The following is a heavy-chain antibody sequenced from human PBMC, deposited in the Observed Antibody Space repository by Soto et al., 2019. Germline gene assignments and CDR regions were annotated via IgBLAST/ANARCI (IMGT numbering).Heavy chain of an antibody. CDR2: ISCSXGST. D-gene: IGHD3-22*01. J-gene: IGHJ4*02. Sequence: GGSLRLSCAASVFTFSDYYMSWIRQAPGKGLEWVSYISCSXGSTYYADSVKGRFTISRDNSKNTLYLQMNSLKAEDTAVYYCAKSTRLVNMIVVVQEYGRQGTLVTVSS. CDR3: AKSTRLVNMIVVVQEY. CDR1: VFTFSDYY. V-gene: IGHV3-23*01.